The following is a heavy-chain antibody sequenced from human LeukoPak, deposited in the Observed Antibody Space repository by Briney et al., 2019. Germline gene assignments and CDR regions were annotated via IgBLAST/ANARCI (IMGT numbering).Heavy chain of an antibody. D-gene: IGHD3-3*01. J-gene: IGHJ6*03. Sequence: SQTLSLTCAISGDSVSSNSAAWNWIRQSPSRGLEWLGRTYYRSKWYNDYAVSVKSRITINPDTSKNQFSLQLNSVTPEDTAVYYCAREHDFWSGYYTTSYMDVWGRGTTVTVSS. V-gene: IGHV6-1*01. CDR3: AREHDFWSGYYTTSYMDV. CDR2: TYYRSKWYN. CDR1: GDSVSSNSAA.